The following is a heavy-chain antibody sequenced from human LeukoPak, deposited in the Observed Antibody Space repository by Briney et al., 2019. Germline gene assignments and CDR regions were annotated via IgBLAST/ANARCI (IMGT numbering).Heavy chain of an antibody. CDR3: ARDRLAAGGSGA. V-gene: IGHV1-2*02. D-gene: IGHD6-13*01. Sequence: GASVEVCCMASGYTFTGYSMHWVPQAPGQGLEWMGGINPNSGGTHNAQKFQGRVTMTRGTSSSTAYMELSSLRSDDTAVYYCARDRLAAGGSGAWGQGTLVTVSS. CDR2: INPNSGGT. J-gene: IGHJ5*02. CDR1: GYTFTGYS.